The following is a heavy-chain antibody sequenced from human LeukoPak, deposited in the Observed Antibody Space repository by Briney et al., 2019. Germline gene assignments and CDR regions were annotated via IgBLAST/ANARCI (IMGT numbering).Heavy chain of an antibody. V-gene: IGHV4-39*01. CDR1: GGSISSSSYY. CDR2: IYYSGST. J-gene: IGHJ4*02. CDR3: ARGRIVGATVNYYFDY. D-gene: IGHD1-26*01. Sequence: SETLSLTCTVSGGSISSSSYYWGWIRQPPGKGLEWIGSIYYSGSTYYNPSLKSRVTISVDTSKNQFSLKLSSVTAADTAVYYCARGRIVGATVNYYFDYWGQGTLVTVSS.